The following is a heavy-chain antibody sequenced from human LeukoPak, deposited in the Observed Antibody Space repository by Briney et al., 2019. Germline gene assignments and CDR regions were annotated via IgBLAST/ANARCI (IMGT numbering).Heavy chain of an antibody. Sequence: GGSLRLSCAGSGFTFNNYAMSWVRRAPGKGLEWVSAINSGGDATAYADSVRGRFTISRDNSKNTLSLQLNSLRADDTAIYYCAKSDCGTIGCKLLDYWGQGTLVTVSS. CDR1: GFTFNNYA. J-gene: IGHJ4*02. V-gene: IGHV3-23*01. CDR2: INSGGDAT. D-gene: IGHD2-21*01. CDR3: AKSDCGTIGCKLLDY.